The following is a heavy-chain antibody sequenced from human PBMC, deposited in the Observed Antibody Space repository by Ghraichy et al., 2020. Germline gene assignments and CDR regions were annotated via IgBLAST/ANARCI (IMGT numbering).Heavy chain of an antibody. Sequence: GGSLRLSCAASGFTFSSYSMNWVRQAPGKGLEWVSSISSSSSSIYYADSVKGRFTISRDNAKNSLYLQMNSLRDEDTAVYYCARDLLTTVVTGGNYWGQGTLVTVS. CDR2: ISSSSSSI. CDR3: ARDLLTTVVTGGNY. J-gene: IGHJ4*02. CDR1: GFTFSSYS. V-gene: IGHV3-21*01. D-gene: IGHD4-23*01.